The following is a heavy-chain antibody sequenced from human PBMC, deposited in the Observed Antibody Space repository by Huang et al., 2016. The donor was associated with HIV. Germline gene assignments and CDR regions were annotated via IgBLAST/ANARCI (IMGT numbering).Heavy chain of an antibody. V-gene: IGHV3-74*01. Sequence: EVQLVESGGGLVQPGGSLRLSCAASGFTFSSYWMHWVRKAPGKGLVWVSRINSDGSSTSYADSGKGRVTISRENAKNTLYLQMNSLRAEDTAVYDCARGGWYYDFWSGYYYFDYWGQGTLVTVSS. CDR1: GFTFSSYW. J-gene: IGHJ4*02. CDR2: INSDGSST. D-gene: IGHD3-3*01. CDR3: ARGGWYYDFWSGYYYFDY.